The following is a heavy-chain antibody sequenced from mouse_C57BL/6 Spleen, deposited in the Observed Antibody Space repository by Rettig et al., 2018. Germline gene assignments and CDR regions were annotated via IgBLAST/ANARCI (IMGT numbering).Heavy chain of an antibody. CDR2: SSGYT. Sequence: SSGYTKYNQKFKDKATLTADKSSSTAYMQLSSLTYEDSAVYYCARSGGGLADYWGQGTSVTVSS. V-gene: IGHV1-7*01. J-gene: IGHJ4*01. D-gene: IGHD2-10*02. CDR3: ARSGGGLADY.